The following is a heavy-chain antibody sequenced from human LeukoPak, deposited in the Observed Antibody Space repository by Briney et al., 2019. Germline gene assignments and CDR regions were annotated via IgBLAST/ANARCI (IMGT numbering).Heavy chain of an antibody. CDR1: GFTFSSYW. J-gene: IGHJ4*02. Sequence: PGGSLRLSCVASGFTFSSYWMHWVRQAPGKGLVWVSRIKSDGSVTTYADSVKGRFTISRDNAKNTLYLQMSSLRAEDTAVYFCTRSTAPYFDYWGQGTLVTVSS. CDR3: TRSTAPYFDY. D-gene: IGHD1-14*01. CDR2: IKSDGSVT. V-gene: IGHV3-74*03.